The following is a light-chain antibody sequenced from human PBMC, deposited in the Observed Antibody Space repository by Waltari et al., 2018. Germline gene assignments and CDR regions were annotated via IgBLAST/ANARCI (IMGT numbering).Light chain of an antibody. CDR2: KAS. J-gene: IGKJ2*03. CDR3: QHYNTYSS. V-gene: IGKV1-5*03. CDR1: QSISNY. Sequence: DIQMTQSPSTLSASVGDTITITCRASQSISNYLAWYQQKPGKAPKLLIYKASSSGSGVPSRFSGSGSGTEFTLTISSLQPDDFATYYCQHYNTYSSFGQGTKLEIK.